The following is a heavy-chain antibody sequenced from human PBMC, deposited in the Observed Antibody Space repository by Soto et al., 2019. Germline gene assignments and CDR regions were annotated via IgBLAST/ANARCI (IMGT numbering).Heavy chain of an antibody. V-gene: IGHV3-72*01. D-gene: IGHD3-10*01. CDR2: SKNKADSYTT. J-gene: IGHJ4*02. CDR3: TVWGSGNDFGAA. CDR1: GFTLSDHY. Sequence: EVQLVESGGGLVQPGGSLRLSCAASGFTLSDHYMDWVRQAPGKGLEWVGRSKNKADSYTTEYAASVKGRFTISRDGSKNSLFLQMNSLKTEDTAVYYCTVWGSGNDFGAAWGQGILVTVSS.